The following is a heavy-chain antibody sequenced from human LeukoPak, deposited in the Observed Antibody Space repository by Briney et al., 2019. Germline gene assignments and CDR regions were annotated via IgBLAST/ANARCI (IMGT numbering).Heavy chain of an antibody. D-gene: IGHD1-26*01. V-gene: IGHV4-4*07. CDR3: AREGSYRPLDY. Sequence: SETLSLTCTVSGGSISSYFWSWIRQPAGKELDGIGRIYTSGSTNYHPSLMSRVTMSVDKSKNQFSLNLSSVTAADTAVYYCAREGSYRPLDYWGQGTLVTVSS. J-gene: IGHJ4*02. CDR1: GGSISSYF. CDR2: IYTSGST.